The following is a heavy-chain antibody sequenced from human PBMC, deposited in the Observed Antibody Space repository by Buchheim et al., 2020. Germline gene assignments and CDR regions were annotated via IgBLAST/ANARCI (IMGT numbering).Heavy chain of an antibody. CDR2: FNHSGST. D-gene: IGHD3-10*01. CDR3: ERGPGGY. V-gene: IGHV4-34*01. J-gene: IGHJ4*02. Sequence: QVQLQQWGAGLLKPSETLSLTCAVYGGSLSGFYCSWIRQPPGKGVGWIGEFNHSGSTNYHPSLKSRVTTSVATSKNQLSMTLSSVTAADTAVYYCERGPGGYWGQGTL. CDR1: GGSLSGFY.